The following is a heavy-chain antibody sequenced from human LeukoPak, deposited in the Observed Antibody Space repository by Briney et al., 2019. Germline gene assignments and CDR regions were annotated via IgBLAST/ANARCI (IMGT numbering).Heavy chain of an antibody. CDR1: GGSFSSYS. V-gene: IGHV1-69*04. J-gene: IGHJ5*02. Sequence: ASVKVSCKASGGSFSSYSIIWVRQAPGQGLEWMGRIIPIFGIANYAQKFQGRVTISADKSTSTAYMELSRLRSEDTAVYYCARDIGYSSSSVWFDPWGQGTLVTVSS. CDR3: ARDIGYSSSSVWFDP. CDR2: IIPIFGIA. D-gene: IGHD6-6*01.